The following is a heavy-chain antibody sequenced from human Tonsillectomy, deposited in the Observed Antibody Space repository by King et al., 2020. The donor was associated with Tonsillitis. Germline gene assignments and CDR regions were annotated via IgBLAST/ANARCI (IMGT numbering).Heavy chain of an antibody. J-gene: IGHJ3*02. CDR3: ASIVVAGTLIYAFAI. Sequence: DVQLVESGGGLVQPGGSLRLSCAASGFTFSSYAMSWVRQAPGKGLEWVSSISGGGGSTHYADSAKGRFTIPRDNSKNTLYLQMNSLRAEDTPVYHCASIVVAGTLIYAFAIWGQGTMVTVSS. CDR2: ISGGGGST. CDR1: GFTFSSYA. V-gene: IGHV3-23*04. D-gene: IGHD6-19*01.